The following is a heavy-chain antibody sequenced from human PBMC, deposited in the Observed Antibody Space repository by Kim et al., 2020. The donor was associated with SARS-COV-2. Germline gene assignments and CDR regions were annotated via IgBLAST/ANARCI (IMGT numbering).Heavy chain of an antibody. D-gene: IGHD4-4*01. CDR2: IIPSFGTA. CDR1: GCTFSSYY. Sequence: SVKVSCKASGCTFSSYYISWVRQAPGQGLEWMGVIIPSFGTANYAQKFQGRVTITADASTSTAYMELSSLRSEDTAVYYCARGMCSNYYPTTLQGYYYYGMDVWGQGTTVTVSS. J-gene: IGHJ6*02. CDR3: ARGMCSNYYPTTLQGYYYYGMDV. V-gene: IGHV1-69*13.